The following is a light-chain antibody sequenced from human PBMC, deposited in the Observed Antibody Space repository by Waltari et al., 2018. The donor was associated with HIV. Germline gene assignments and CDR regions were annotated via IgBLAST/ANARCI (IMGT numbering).Light chain of an antibody. CDR1: TRAFDPFDF. V-gene: IGLV2-14*01. J-gene: IGLJ3*02. CDR2: EVY. Sequence: HSALTQPASRSGSPGPSITIPCTGPTRAFDPFDFFSWYQQSPGRAPKLIIFEVYFRPSGVSQRFSGSRSGDTASLTISALRAEDEADYFCSSYSARGFVAFGGGTKVTVL. CDR3: SSYSARGFVA.